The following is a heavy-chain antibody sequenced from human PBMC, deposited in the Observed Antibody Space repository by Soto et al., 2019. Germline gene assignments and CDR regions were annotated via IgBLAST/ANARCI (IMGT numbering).Heavy chain of an antibody. D-gene: IGHD1-26*01. V-gene: IGHV1-18*01. CDR1: GYTFSNYG. J-gene: IGHJ3*02. Sequence: QVQLVQSGAEVKKPGASVKVSCKTSGYTFSNYGINWVRQAPGQGLEWMGWISPHNGNTNSAQRLQGRVTMTTDTSMNTAYLELRSLSFDDTAVYYGARARAGSFAVDIWGQGTLVTVSS. CDR2: ISPHNGNT. CDR3: ARARAGSFAVDI.